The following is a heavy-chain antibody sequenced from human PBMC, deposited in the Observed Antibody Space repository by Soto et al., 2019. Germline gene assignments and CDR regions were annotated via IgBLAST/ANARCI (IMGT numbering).Heavy chain of an antibody. CDR1: GYTFTSYD. Sequence: QVQLVQSGAEVKKPGASVKVSCKASGYTFTSYDINWVRQATGQGLEWMGWRNPNSGNTGYAQKFQGRVTMTRNTSISTAYMELSSLRSEDTAVYYGARFPDYGDYVYYFDYWGQGTLVTVSS. J-gene: IGHJ4*02. D-gene: IGHD4-17*01. CDR3: ARFPDYGDYVYYFDY. V-gene: IGHV1-8*01. CDR2: RNPNSGNT.